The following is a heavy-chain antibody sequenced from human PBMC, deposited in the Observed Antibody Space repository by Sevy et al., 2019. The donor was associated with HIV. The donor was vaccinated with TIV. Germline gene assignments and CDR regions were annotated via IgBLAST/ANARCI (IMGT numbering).Heavy chain of an antibody. D-gene: IGHD6-6*01. CDR2: LSYDGSNK. Sequence: GGSLRLSCAASGFTFSSYGMHWVRLAPGKGLEWVAVLSYDGSNKDYADSVKGRFTISRDNSKNTLYLQMNSLRAEDTAVYYCAKEVLDSSSSARRSSPSYWYFDLWGRGTLVTVSS. J-gene: IGHJ2*01. V-gene: IGHV3-30*18. CDR1: GFTFSSYG. CDR3: AKEVLDSSSSARRSSPSYWYFDL.